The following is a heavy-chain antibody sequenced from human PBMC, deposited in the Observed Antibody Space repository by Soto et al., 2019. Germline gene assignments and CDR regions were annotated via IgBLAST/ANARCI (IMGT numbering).Heavy chain of an antibody. Sequence: SETLSLTSAVSGGSVNRDYWNWIRQPPGKGLEWIGEINHTGGTHYNPSLKGRVTMSVDTSKNQFSLRLSSVTAADTAIYYCATRITVFGLLIPPFDPRGQGTQVTVS. CDR3: ATRITVFGLLIPPFDP. J-gene: IGHJ5*02. CDR2: INHTGGT. CDR1: GGSVNRDY. D-gene: IGHD3-3*01. V-gene: IGHV4-34*01.